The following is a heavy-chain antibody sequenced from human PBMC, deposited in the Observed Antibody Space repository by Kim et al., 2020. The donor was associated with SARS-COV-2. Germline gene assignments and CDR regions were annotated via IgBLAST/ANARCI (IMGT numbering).Heavy chain of an antibody. CDR2: ISYNGTNK. Sequence: GGSLRLSCAASGFTFSNYAMHWVRQAPGKGLEWVAVISYNGTNKYHADSVKGRFTVSRDNSKNTLFLQMDRLRLEDTAVYYCARDHYYGSGSYKPLYYYYGMDVWGRGTTVTVSS. D-gene: IGHD3-10*01. CDR1: GFTFSNYA. V-gene: IGHV3-30*04. CDR3: ARDHYYGSGSYKPLYYYYGMDV. J-gene: IGHJ6*02.